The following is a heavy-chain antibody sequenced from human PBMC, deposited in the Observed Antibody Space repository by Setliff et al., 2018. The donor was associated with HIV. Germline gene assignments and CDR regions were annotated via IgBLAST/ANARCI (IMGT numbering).Heavy chain of an antibody. Sequence: PGGSLRLSCETSGFTFTTYWMHWVRQVPGKGLVWVSRINSDGSSIGYAESVKGRFTISRDNSKNTLYVQMNSLRADDTAVYYCVRDLTTIVTRKVFDIWGQGTMVTVSS. CDR2: INSDGSSI. CDR3: VRDLTTIVTRKVFDI. D-gene: IGHD4-4*01. CDR1: GFTFTTYW. V-gene: IGHV3-74*01. J-gene: IGHJ3*02.